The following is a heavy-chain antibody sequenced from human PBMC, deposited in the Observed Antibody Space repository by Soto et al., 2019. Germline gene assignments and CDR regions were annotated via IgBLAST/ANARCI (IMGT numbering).Heavy chain of an antibody. CDR2: ISSSGSTI. CDR3: ARSEGDAMVIFYFDY. D-gene: IGHD5-18*01. CDR1: GFTFSDYY. V-gene: IGHV3-11*01. Sequence: GGSLRLSCAASGFTFSDYYMSWIRQAPGKGLEWVSYISSSGSTIYYADSVKGRFTISRDNAKNSLYLQMNSLRAEDTAVYYCARSEGDAMVIFYFDYWGQGTLVTVSS. J-gene: IGHJ4*02.